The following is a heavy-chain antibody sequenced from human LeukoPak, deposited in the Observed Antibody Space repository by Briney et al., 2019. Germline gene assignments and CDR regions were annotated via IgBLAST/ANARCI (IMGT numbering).Heavy chain of an antibody. CDR3: ARDTNIPESETFHY. J-gene: IGHJ4*02. Sequence: GASVKVSCKASGYTFTSYAIHWVRQAPGQGLEWMGWITPSGGTNYPQKFQGRVAITWDTSITTAYMDLSRLTSDDTAVYYCARDTNIPESETFHYWGQGTLVTVSS. CDR2: ITPSGGT. D-gene: IGHD2-2*02. CDR1: GYTFTSYA. V-gene: IGHV1-2*02.